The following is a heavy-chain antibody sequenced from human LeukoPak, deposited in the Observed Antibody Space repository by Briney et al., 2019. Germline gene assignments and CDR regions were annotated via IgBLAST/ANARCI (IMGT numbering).Heavy chain of an antibody. J-gene: IGHJ4*02. V-gene: IGHV3-30*18. D-gene: IGHD6-19*01. CDR3: VKEQSSGGYRVADY. Sequence: GGSLRLSCTASGFTFSNRGMHWVRQAPGKRLEWVAVFSYDGSDIYYGDSVKGRFTISRDISKNTLYLQMNSLRAEDTAVYYCVKEQSSGGYRVADYWGQGTLVTVSS. CDR1: GFTFSNRG. CDR2: FSYDGSDI.